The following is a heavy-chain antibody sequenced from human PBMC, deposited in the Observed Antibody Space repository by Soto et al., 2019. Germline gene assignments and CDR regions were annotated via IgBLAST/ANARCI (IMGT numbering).Heavy chain of an antibody. CDR2: ISSSSSYI. D-gene: IGHD3-3*01. Sequence: PGGSLRLSCAASGFTFSSYSMNWVRQAPGKGLEWVSSISSSSSYIYYADSVKGRFTISRDNAKNSLYLQMNSLRAEDTAVYYCARDVTYYDFWSGHDAFDIWGQGTMVTVSS. J-gene: IGHJ3*02. CDR3: ARDVTYYDFWSGHDAFDI. V-gene: IGHV3-21*01. CDR1: GFTFSSYS.